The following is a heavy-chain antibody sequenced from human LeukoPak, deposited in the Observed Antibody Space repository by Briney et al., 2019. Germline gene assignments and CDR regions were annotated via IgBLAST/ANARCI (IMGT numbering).Heavy chain of an antibody. Sequence: GRSLRLSCAASGFTFRSYSMHWLRPAPGKELDWVAVISYDGSDKYYADSVKGRFTISRDNSKNTLYLQMNSLRAEDTAVYYCAREEVVPAAMIDYWGQGTLVTVSS. J-gene: IGHJ4*02. CDR1: GFTFRSYS. D-gene: IGHD2-2*01. CDR2: ISYDGSDK. V-gene: IGHV3-30*04. CDR3: AREEVVPAAMIDY.